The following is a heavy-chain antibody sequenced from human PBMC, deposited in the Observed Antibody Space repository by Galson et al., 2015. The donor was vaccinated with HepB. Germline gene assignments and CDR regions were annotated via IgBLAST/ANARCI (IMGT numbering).Heavy chain of an antibody. CDR1: GFTFSSYS. J-gene: IGHJ6*03. CDR3: ARDSTNYSNYPGCMDV. Sequence: SLRLSCAASGFTFSSYSMNWVRQAPGKGLEWVSYISSSSSTIYYADSVKGRFTISRDNAKNSLYLQMNSLRDEDTAVYYCARDSTNYSNYPGCMDVWGKGTTVTVSS. CDR2: ISSSSSTI. V-gene: IGHV3-48*02. D-gene: IGHD4-11*01.